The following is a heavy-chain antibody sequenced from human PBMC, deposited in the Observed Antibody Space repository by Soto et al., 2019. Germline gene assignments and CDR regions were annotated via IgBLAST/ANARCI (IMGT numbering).Heavy chain of an antibody. Sequence: GGSLRLSYTTSGFTFSNYLMHWVRQAPGKGLVWVSRVNNDGRNTIYTDSVKGRFTISRDNAKNTVHLEMNSLRADDTALYFCTRGGFMHAFDMWGQGTTVTVSS. J-gene: IGHJ3*02. CDR3: TRGGFMHAFDM. CDR2: VNNDGRNT. CDR1: GFTFSNYL. V-gene: IGHV3-74*01. D-gene: IGHD3-16*01.